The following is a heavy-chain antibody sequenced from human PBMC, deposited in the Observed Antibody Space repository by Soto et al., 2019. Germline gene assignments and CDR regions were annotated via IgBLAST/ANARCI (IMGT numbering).Heavy chain of an antibody. D-gene: IGHD2-21*02. Sequence: GGSLRLFCAASGFTFSSYAMNWFRQAPGKGLEWVSLITGSGDSTYYADSVKGRFTISRDNSKNTLYLQMKSLRAEDTALYYCAKIGYCGGDCYYYWGQGTLVTVSS. J-gene: IGHJ4*02. CDR1: GFTFSSYA. CDR2: ITGSGDST. V-gene: IGHV3-23*01. CDR3: AKIGYCGGDCYYY.